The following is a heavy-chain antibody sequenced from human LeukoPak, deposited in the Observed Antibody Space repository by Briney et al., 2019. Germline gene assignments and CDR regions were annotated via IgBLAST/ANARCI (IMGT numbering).Heavy chain of an antibody. CDR1: GGTFSSYT. V-gene: IGHV1-69*04. CDR3: ARDGTQYYYDSSGYYWFDP. Sequence: ASVKVSCKASGGTFSSYTISWVRQAPGQGLGWMGRIIPILGVANYSKKFHGRFTITADKSTSTDYMGLSSLGSADSAVYYCARDGTQYYYDSSGYYWFDPWGQGTLVTVSS. J-gene: IGHJ5*02. D-gene: IGHD3-22*01. CDR2: IIPILGVA.